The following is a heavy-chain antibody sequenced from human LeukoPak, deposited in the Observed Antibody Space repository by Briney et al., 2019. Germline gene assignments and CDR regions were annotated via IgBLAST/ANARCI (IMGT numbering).Heavy chain of an antibody. CDR1: GGSISSHY. D-gene: IGHD3-22*01. J-gene: IGHJ3*02. Sequence: SGTLSLTCTVSGGSISSHYWSWIRQPPGKGLEWIGYIYYSGSTNYNPSLKSRVTISVDTSKNQFSLKLSSVTAADTAVYYCARESTYYYDSSGYDNDAFDIWGQGTMVTVSS. CDR3: ARESTYYYDSSGYDNDAFDI. V-gene: IGHV4-59*11. CDR2: IYYSGST.